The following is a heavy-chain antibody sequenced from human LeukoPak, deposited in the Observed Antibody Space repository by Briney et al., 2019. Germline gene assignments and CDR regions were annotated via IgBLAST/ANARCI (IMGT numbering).Heavy chain of an antibody. J-gene: IGHJ4*02. D-gene: IGHD6-19*01. Sequence: GSLGLSCATSGFPVSSNYMSWVRQAPGKGLEWVSVIYDSGTTYYADSVKGRFLIFRDTSKNTVDLQMNSLRVEDTAVYYCAGRRSSGWYAYWGQGTLVTVSS. CDR2: IYDSGTT. V-gene: IGHV3-53*01. CDR1: GFPVSSNY. CDR3: AGRRSSGWYAY.